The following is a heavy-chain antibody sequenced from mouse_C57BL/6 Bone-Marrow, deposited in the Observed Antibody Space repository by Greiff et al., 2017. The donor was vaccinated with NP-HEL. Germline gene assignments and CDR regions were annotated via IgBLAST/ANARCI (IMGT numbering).Heavy chain of an antibody. J-gene: IGHJ1*03. D-gene: IGHD2-5*01. V-gene: IGHV3-6*01. CDR1: GYSITSGYY. CDR2: ISYDGSN. CDR3: STYSNFHWYFDV. Sequence: EVKLMESGPGLVKPSQSLSLTCSVPGYSITSGYYWNWIRQFPGNKLEWMGYISYDGSNNYNPSLKNRISITRDTSKNQFFLKLNSVTTEDTATYYCSTYSNFHWYFDVWGTGTTVTVSS.